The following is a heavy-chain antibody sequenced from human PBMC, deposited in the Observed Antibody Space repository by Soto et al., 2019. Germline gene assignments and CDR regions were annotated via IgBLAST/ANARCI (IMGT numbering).Heavy chain of an antibody. Sequence: PGGSLRLSCAASGFTFSYYAMTWVRQAPGRGLEWVSAISGDGNYIYYTDSVKGRFTTSRDNSKTTLYLQLSSLRSEDTAVYYCARELVLGLKSAFDMWGQGTLVTVSS. D-gene: IGHD2-15*01. J-gene: IGHJ3*02. CDR1: GFTFSYYA. CDR2: ISGDGNYI. V-gene: IGHV3-23*01. CDR3: ARELVLGLKSAFDM.